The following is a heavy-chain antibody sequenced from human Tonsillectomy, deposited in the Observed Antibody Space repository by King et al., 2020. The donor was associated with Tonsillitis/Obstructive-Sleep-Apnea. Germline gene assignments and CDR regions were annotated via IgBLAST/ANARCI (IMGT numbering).Heavy chain of an antibody. Sequence: QLVQSGAEVRETGSSVKVSCKASGGTFSSYTISWVRRAPGQGLEWMGRVIPTLGIGNYAQKFQGRVTISADKSTTTAYMELSSLRSEDTAVYYCAREGTGRGSWGYNWFDSWGQGPLVTVSS. CDR3: AREGTGRGSWGYNWFDS. CDR1: GGTFSSYT. V-gene: IGHV1-69*09. CDR2: VIPTLGIG. D-gene: IGHD2-8*02. J-gene: IGHJ5*01.